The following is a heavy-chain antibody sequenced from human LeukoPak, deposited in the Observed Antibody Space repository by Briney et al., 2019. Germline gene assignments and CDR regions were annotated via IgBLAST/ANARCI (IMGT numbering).Heavy chain of an antibody. CDR2: LYYSGST. CDR3: AREGHPSWFDP. CDR1: GGSISSYY. V-gene: IGHV4-59*01. J-gene: IGHJ5*02. Sequence: PSETLSHTCTVSGGSISSYYWSWLRQPPGKGLEGSGYLYYSGSTNYNPSLKSRDTISVDTAKNQFSRKLSAVPAADTAVYCCAREGHPSWFDPWGQGTLVTVSS.